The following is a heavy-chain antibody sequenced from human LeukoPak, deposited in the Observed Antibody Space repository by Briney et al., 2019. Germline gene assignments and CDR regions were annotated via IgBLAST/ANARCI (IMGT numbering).Heavy chain of an antibody. CDR1: GYTFTGYY. D-gene: IGHD3-10*01. V-gene: IGHV1-2*02. J-gene: IGHJ4*02. CDR3: ARDLWFGELLHIFDY. CDR2: INPNSGGT. Sequence: GASVKVSSKASGYTFTGYYMHWVRQAPGQGLEWMGWINPNSGGTNYAQKFQGRVTMTRDTSISTAYMELSRLRSDDTAVYYCARDLWFGELLHIFDYWGQGTLVTVSS.